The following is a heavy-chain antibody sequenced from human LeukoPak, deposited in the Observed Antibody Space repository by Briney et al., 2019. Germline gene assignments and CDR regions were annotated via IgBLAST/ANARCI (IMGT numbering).Heavy chain of an antibody. CDR3: ARHTRTDSRRLDP. J-gene: IGHJ5*02. CDR1: GYSFTNFW. CDR2: IYPGNSET. V-gene: IGHV5-51*01. D-gene: IGHD2-15*01. Sequence: GESLKISCKGSGYSFTNFWIAWVRQMPGKGLEWIGLIYPGNSETRYSPSFQGQVTMSADKSISTAFLQWSSLKASDTAMYYCARHTRTDSRRLDPWGQGTLVTVSA.